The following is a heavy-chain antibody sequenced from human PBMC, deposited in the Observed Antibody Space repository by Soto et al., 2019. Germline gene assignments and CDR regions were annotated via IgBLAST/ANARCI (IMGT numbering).Heavy chain of an antibody. V-gene: IGHV1-46*03. Sequence: ASVKVSCKASGYTFTSYYMHWVRQAPGQGLEWMGIINPSGGSTSYAQKFQGRVTMTRDTSTSTVYMELSSLRSEDTAVYYCARGDCSSTSCHRPTFDYWGQGTLVTVSS. CDR2: INPSGGST. D-gene: IGHD2-2*01. J-gene: IGHJ4*02. CDR3: ARGDCSSTSCHRPTFDY. CDR1: GYTFTSYY.